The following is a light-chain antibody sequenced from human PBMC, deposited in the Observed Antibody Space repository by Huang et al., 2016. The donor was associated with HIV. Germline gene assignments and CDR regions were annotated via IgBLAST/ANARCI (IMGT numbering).Light chain of an antibody. Sequence: EIVMTQSPATLSVSPGERATLSCWASQSFSNNLAWYQQNPCQAPRLLIYGASTMATCIPARFSGSGSGTEFTLTISSMQSEDFAVYYCQQYNNWPGTFGQGTKVEIK. CDR2: GAS. V-gene: IGKV3-15*01. CDR3: QQYNNWPGT. J-gene: IGKJ1*01. CDR1: QSFSNN.